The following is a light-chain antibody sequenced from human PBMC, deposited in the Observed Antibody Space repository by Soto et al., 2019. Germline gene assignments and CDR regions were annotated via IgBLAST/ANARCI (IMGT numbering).Light chain of an antibody. CDR3: QQSYSTPYT. Sequence: DIQMTQSPSSLSASVGDRVTITCRASQSISTSLNWFQQKPGKAPQLLIYAASRLQSGVPSRFSGSGSGADFTLTISSLQPEDFATFYWQQSYSTPYTFGQGTKLESK. CDR2: AAS. V-gene: IGKV1-39*01. CDR1: QSISTS. J-gene: IGKJ2*01.